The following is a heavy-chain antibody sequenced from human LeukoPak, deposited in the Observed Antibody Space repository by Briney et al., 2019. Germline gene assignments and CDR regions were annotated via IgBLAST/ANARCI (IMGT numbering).Heavy chain of an antibody. CDR2: ISSSGST. D-gene: IGHD3-22*01. CDR3: ASNYYDSSGYYAPFDY. CDR1: GDSISSGDYY. J-gene: IGHJ4*02. V-gene: IGHV4-61*02. Sequence: KSSQTLSLTCTVSGDSISSGDYYWSWIRQPAGKGLEWIGRISSSGSTNYNPSLKSRVTISVDKSKNQFSLKLSSVTAADTAVYYCASNYYDSSGYYAPFDYWGQGTLVTVSS.